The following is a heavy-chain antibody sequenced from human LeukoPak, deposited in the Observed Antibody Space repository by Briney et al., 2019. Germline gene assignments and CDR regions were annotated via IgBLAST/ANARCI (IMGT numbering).Heavy chain of an antibody. J-gene: IGHJ3*02. Sequence: GGSLRLSCAASRFNLGQYWMHWVRQVPGKGLVWVSRIGSGGRTKNYADSVRGRFTISRDNARSTLYLQMNSLRAEDTAVYYCAREKWDEDAFDMWGQGTMVTVSS. CDR2: IGSGGRTK. CDR3: AREKWDEDAFDM. V-gene: IGHV3-74*01. D-gene: IGHD1-26*01. CDR1: RFNLGQYW.